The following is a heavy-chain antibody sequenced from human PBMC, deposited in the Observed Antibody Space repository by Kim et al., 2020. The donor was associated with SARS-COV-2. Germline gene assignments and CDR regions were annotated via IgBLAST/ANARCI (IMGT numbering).Heavy chain of an antibody. CDR1: GFTFSSYG. D-gene: IGHD6-6*01. J-gene: IGHJ6*03. CDR3: AKESGIAARPYYYYYMDV. Sequence: GGSLRLSCAASGFTFSSYGMHWVRQAPGKGLEWVAVISYDGSNKYYADSVKGRFTISRDNSKNTLYLQMNSLRAEDTAVYYCAKESGIAARPYYYYYMDV. V-gene: IGHV3-30*18. CDR2: ISYDGSNK.